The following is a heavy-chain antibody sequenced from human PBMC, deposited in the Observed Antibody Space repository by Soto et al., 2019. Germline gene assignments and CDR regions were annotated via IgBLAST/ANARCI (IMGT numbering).Heavy chain of an antibody. CDR1: GFPFSDYY. Sequence: QVQLVESGGDLVKPGGSLRLSCAASGFPFSDYYMSWIRQAPGKGLEWVSSISSSSSDTNYAQSVKGRFTIPRDNAKNSLHLQMNSLRAEDTAVYYCARRRPTGYYNYWGQGTLVTVSA. V-gene: IGHV3-11*05. D-gene: IGHD3-9*01. CDR2: ISSSSSDT. CDR3: ARRRPTGYYNY. J-gene: IGHJ4*02.